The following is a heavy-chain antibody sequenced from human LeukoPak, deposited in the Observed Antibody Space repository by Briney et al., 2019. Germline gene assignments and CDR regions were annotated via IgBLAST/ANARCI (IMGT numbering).Heavy chain of an antibody. J-gene: IGHJ4*02. V-gene: IGHV1-2*04. D-gene: IGHD6-19*01. Sequence: ASVKVSCKASGYTFTSYGISWVRQAPGQGLEWMGWINPNSGGTNYAQKFQGWVTMTRDTSISTAYMELSRLRSDDTAVYYCAREVQASSGWYDYWGQGTLVTVSS. CDR3: AREVQASSGWYDY. CDR2: INPNSGGT. CDR1: GYTFTSYG.